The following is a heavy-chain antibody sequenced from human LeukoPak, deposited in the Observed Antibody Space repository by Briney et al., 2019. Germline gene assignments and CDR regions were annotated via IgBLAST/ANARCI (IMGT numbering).Heavy chain of an antibody. Sequence: GGSLRLSCAASGFTFSSYTMNWVRQAPGKGLEWVSSSSSSSDYIHYADSVKGRFTISRDNAKNSLYLQVNSLRAEDTAVYYCARDGPRVYSSGWCGDFDYWGQGTLVTVSS. CDR1: GFTFSSYT. V-gene: IGHV3-21*01. J-gene: IGHJ4*02. CDR2: SSSSSDYI. CDR3: ARDGPRVYSSGWCGDFDY. D-gene: IGHD6-19*01.